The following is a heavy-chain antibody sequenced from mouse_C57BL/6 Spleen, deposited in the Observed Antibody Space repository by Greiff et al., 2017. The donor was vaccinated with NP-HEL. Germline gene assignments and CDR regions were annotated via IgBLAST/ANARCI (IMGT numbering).Heavy chain of an antibody. CDR3: SRDYYGSSYKDWFAY. J-gene: IGHJ3*01. Sequence: VQLQQSGAELARPGASVKLSCKASGYTFTSYGISWVKQRTGQGLEWIGEIYPRSGNTYYNEKFKGKATLTADKSSSTAYMELRSLTSEDSAVSFCSRDYYGSSYKDWFAYWGQGTLVTVSA. D-gene: IGHD1-1*01. V-gene: IGHV1-81*01. CDR1: GYTFTSYG. CDR2: IYPRSGNT.